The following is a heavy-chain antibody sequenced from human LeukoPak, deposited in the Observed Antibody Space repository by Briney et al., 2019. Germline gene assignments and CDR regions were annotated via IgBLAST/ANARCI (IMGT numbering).Heavy chain of an antibody. CDR2: IYSGGST. CDR1: GFTVSSNY. J-gene: IGHJ4*02. V-gene: IGHV3-53*01. Sequence: HPGGSLRLSCAASGFTVSSNYMSWVRQAPGKGLEWVSVIYSGGSTYYADSVKGRFTISRDNSKNTLYLQMNSLRAEDTAVYYCAKCPITMICSIIGWGQGTLVTVSS. CDR3: AKCPITMICSIIG. D-gene: IGHD3-22*01.